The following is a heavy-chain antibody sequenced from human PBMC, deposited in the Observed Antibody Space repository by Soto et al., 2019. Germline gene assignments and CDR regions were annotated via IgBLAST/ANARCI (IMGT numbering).Heavy chain of an antibody. D-gene: IGHD3-10*01. CDR3: ASRAYSSPGNYRHSDY. CDR1: GFTFSSYA. Sequence: EVQLLESGGGLVQPGGSLRLSCAASGFTFSSYAMSWVRQAPGKGLEWVSILRDSGGSRFYADSVKGRFTISRDNSKNTLYLQMNSLRSEDTAVYYCASRAYSSPGNYRHSDYWGHGTLVTVSS. J-gene: IGHJ4*01. V-gene: IGHV3-23*01. CDR2: LRDSGGSR.